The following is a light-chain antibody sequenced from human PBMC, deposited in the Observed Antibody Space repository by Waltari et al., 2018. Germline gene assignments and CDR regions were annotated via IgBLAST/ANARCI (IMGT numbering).Light chain of an antibody. CDR3: QNYNVAPQA. Sequence: DIWMTQSPSSLSASVGDRVTVACRASQDIANYLAWYQQKPGKAPKLLIYSASTLQSGVPSRFSGSGSGTDFTLTITSLQPEDVATYYCQNYNVAPQAFGRGTKVEIK. CDR1: QDIANY. V-gene: IGKV1-27*01. CDR2: SAS. J-gene: IGKJ1*01.